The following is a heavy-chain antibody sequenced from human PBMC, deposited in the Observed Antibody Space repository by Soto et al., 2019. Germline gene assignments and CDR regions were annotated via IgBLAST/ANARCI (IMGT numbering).Heavy chain of an antibody. J-gene: IGHJ4*02. CDR2: IRSKTDSYAT. CDR3: SASGSDRFVDY. Sequence: PGGSLRLSCAASGFTFSGSAMHWVRQASGKGLEWIGRIRSKTDSYATAYAASVKGRFTISRDDSKNTAYLQMSSLKTEDTAVYYCSASGSDRFVDYWGQGTLVTVSS. D-gene: IGHD5-12*01. CDR1: GFTFSGSA. V-gene: IGHV3-73*01.